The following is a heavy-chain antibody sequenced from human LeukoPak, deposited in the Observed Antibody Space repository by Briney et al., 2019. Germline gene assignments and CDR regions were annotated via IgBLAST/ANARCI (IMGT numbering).Heavy chain of an antibody. CDR3: AKDRALKSAFEY. CDR2: ISGSGATT. D-gene: IGHD3-10*01. CDR1: GFTFSSCS. V-gene: IGHV3-23*01. J-gene: IGHJ4*02. Sequence: GGSLRLSCAASGFTFSSCSMNWVRQAPGKGLEWVSTISGSGATTYYADSVKGRFTISRDNSKNTLYLQMKSLRAEDTAVYYCAKDRALKSAFEYWGQGTLVTVSS.